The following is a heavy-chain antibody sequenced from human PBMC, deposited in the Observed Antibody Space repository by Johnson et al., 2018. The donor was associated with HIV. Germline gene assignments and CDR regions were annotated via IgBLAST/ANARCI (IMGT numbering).Heavy chain of an antibody. CDR2: ISYDGSNK. CDR1: GFTFSSYG. CDR3: AKSLLRTGPWIQLWLGAFDI. D-gene: IGHD5-18*01. V-gene: IGHV3-30*18. J-gene: IGHJ3*02. Sequence: QVQLLESGGGVVQPGRSLRLSCAASGFTFSSYGMHWVRQAPGKGLEWVAVISYDGSNKYYADSVKGRFTISRDNSKNTLYLQMNSLRAEDTAVYYCAKSLLRTGPWIQLWLGAFDIWGQGTMVTVSS.